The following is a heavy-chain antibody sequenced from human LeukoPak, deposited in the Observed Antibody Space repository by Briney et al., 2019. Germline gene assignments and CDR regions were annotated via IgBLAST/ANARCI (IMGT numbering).Heavy chain of an antibody. CDR2: ISAYNGNT. J-gene: IGHJ4*02. Sequence: GASVKVSCKASGYTFTNYGLNWVRQAPGQGLEWMGWISAYNGNTNYAQKFQGRVTITADKSTSTAYMELSSLRSEDTAVYYCARDMGYYDSIWYYFDYWGQGTLITVSS. V-gene: IGHV1-18*01. D-gene: IGHD3-22*01. CDR3: ARDMGYYDSIWYYFDY. CDR1: GYTFTNYG.